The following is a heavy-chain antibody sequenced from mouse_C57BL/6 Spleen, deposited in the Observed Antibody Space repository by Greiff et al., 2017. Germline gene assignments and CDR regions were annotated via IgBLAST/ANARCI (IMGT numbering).Heavy chain of an antibody. D-gene: IGHD4-1*01. CDR1: GYTFTSYW. Sequence: QVQLQQPGAELVRPGSSVKLSCKASGYTFTSYWMHWVKQRPIQGLEWIGNIDPSDSETHYNQKFKDKATLTVDKSSSTAYMQLSSLTSEDSAVYYCARERTGTGYAMDDWGQGTSVTVSS. J-gene: IGHJ4*01. CDR2: IDPSDSET. CDR3: ARERTGTGYAMDD. V-gene: IGHV1-52*01.